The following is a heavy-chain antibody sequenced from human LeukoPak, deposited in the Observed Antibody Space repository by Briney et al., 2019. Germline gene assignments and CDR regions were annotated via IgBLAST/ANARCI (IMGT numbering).Heavy chain of an antibody. Sequence: GGSLRLSCAASGFTFSSYWMHWVRQAPGKGLVWVSRINSDGSSTSYADSVKGRFTISRDNAKNLLYLQMNSLRAEDTAVYYCAREPRSPPNDAFDIWGQGTMVTVSS. CDR3: AREPRSPPNDAFDI. CDR2: INSDGSST. CDR1: GFTFSSYW. V-gene: IGHV3-74*01. D-gene: IGHD1-14*01. J-gene: IGHJ3*02.